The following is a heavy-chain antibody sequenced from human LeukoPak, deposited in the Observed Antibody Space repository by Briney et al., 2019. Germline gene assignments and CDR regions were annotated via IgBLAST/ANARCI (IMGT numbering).Heavy chain of an antibody. D-gene: IGHD6-13*01. CDR3: ARVAATIYWYYGMDV. CDR1: GYTFTSNG. Sequence: ASVKVSCKASGYTFTSNGIGWVRQAPGQGLEWMGWISAYNGNTNYAQKVQGRVTMTTDTSTSTGYMELRSLRSDDTAVYYCARVAATIYWYYGMDVWGQGTTVTVPS. V-gene: IGHV1-18*01. J-gene: IGHJ6*02. CDR2: ISAYNGNT.